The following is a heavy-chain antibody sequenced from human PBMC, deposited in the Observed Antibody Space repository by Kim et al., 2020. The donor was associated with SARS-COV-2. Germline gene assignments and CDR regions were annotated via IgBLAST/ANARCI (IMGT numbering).Heavy chain of an antibody. D-gene: IGHD3-10*01. Sequence: QKFQGRVTMTRDTSTSTVYMELSSLRSEDTAVYYCARDGSGSYYNFAFDYWGQGTLVTVSS. J-gene: IGHJ4*02. V-gene: IGHV1-46*01. CDR3: ARDGSGSYYNFAFDY.